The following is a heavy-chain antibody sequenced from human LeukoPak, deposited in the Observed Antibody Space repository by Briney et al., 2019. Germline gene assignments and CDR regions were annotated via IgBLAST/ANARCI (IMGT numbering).Heavy chain of an antibody. CDR1: GFTFSSYW. CDR3: AREGSTTVVTQYYYYMDV. J-gene: IGHJ6*03. Sequence: PGGSLRLSCAASGFTFSSYWMSWVRQAPGKGLEWVANIKQDGSEKYYVDSVKGRFTISRDNAKNSLYLQMNSLRAEDTAVYYCAREGSTTVVTQYYYYMDVWGKGTTVTVSS. D-gene: IGHD4-23*01. CDR2: IKQDGSEK. V-gene: IGHV3-7*01.